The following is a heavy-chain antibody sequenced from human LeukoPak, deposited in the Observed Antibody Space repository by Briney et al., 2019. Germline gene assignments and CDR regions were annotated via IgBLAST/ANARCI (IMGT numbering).Heavy chain of an antibody. CDR3: AKDPYYDILTGYNYFDY. J-gene: IGHJ4*02. Sequence: GGSLRLSCAASGFTFSSYAMSWVRQAPGKGLEWVSAISGSGGSTYHADSVKGRFTISRDNSKNTLYLQMNSLRAEDTAVYYCAKDPYYDILTGYNYFDYWGQGTLVTVSS. V-gene: IGHV3-23*01. CDR1: GFTFSSYA. D-gene: IGHD3-9*01. CDR2: ISGSGGST.